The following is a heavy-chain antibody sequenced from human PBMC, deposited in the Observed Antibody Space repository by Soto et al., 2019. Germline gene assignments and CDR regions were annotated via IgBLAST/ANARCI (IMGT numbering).Heavy chain of an antibody. V-gene: IGHV3-21*01. J-gene: IGHJ6*02. CDR3: ARDLNYDFWSGYYPYYYYGMDV. CDR2: ISSSSSYI. CDR1: GLTFSSYS. D-gene: IGHD3-3*01. Sequence: PGGSLRLSCAASGLTFSSYSMNWVRQAPGKGLEWVSSISSSSSYIYYADSVKGRFTISRDNAKNSLYLQMNSLRAEDTAVYYCARDLNYDFWSGYYPYYYYGMDVWGQGTTVTFSS.